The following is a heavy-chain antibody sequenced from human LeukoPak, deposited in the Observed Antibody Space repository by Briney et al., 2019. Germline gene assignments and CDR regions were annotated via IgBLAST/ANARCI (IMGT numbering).Heavy chain of an antibody. CDR3: ASRARGVLRYFDWLSPEDAFDI. CDR2: IYYSGST. CDR1: GGSISTSNYY. J-gene: IGHJ3*02. D-gene: IGHD3-9*01. Sequence: SETLSLTCTVSGGSISTSNYYWGWIRQPPGKGLEWIGSIYYSGSTYYNPSLKSRVTISVDTSKNQFSLKLSSVTAADTAVYYCASRARGVLRYFDWLSPEDAFDIWGQGTMVTVSS. V-gene: IGHV4-39*01.